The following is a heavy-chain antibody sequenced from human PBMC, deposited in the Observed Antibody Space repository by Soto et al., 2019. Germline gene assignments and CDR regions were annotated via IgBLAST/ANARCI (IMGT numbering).Heavy chain of an antibody. D-gene: IGHD6-19*01. CDR1: GGSIGTHY. CDR3: ARENRQWLAFDY. J-gene: IGHJ4*02. V-gene: IGHV4-59*11. CDR2: VYHSGGT. Sequence: SETLSLTCTVSGGSIGTHYWSWIRQPPGKQPEWIGYVYHSGGTTYNPSLKSRVTISVDTSKNQFSLKLNSVTAADTAVYYCARENRQWLAFDYWGPGTLVTVSS.